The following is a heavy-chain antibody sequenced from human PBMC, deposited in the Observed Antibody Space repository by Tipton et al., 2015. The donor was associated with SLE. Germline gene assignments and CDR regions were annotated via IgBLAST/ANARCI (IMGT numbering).Heavy chain of an antibody. CDR3: AREPSMVCAFDI. CDR2: IYYSGST. J-gene: IGHJ3*02. V-gene: IGHV4-39*07. D-gene: IGHD3-10*01. CDR1: GGSISSSSYY. Sequence: TLSLTCIVSGGSISSSSYYWGWIRQPPGKGLEWIGSIYYSGSTYYNPSLKSRVTISVDTSKNQFSLKLSSVTAADTAVYYCAREPSMVCAFDIWGQGTMVTVSS.